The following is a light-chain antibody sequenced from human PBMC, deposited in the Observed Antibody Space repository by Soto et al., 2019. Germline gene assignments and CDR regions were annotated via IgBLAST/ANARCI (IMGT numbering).Light chain of an antibody. CDR3: AAWAGDLHVWV. J-gene: IGLJ3*02. CDR2: SSN. CDR1: DSNIGSTA. V-gene: IGLV1-44*01. Sequence: QSVLTQPPSVSATPGQGVILSCSGGDSNIGSTAVNWYQQHPGTAPRLLIYSSNHRASGVPDRFSGSKSGTSASLAISGLQSEDEADYYCAAWAGDLHVWVFGGGTKVTVL.